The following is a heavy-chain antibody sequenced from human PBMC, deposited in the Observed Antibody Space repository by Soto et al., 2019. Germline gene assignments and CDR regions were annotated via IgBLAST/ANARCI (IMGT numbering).Heavy chain of an antibody. J-gene: IGHJ6*02. D-gene: IGHD1-26*01. V-gene: IGHV3-33*01. CDR1: GFTFSSYG. CDR2: IWYDGSNK. CDR3: ARDLSGSYLGYYGMDV. Sequence: GGSLRLSCAASGFTFSSYGMHWVRQAPGKGLEWVAVIWYDGSNKYYADSVKGRFTISRDNSKNTLYLQMNSLRAEDTAVYYCARDLSGSYLGYYGMDVWGQGTTVTVSS.